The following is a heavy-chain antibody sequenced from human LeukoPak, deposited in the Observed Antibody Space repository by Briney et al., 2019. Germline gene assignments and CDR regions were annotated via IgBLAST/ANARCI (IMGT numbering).Heavy chain of an antibody. CDR1: GYSISSGYY. D-gene: IGHD3-10*01. CDR2: IYHSGST. CDR3: ARDILLSDWFDP. Sequence: SETLSLTCAVSGYSISSGYYWGWIRQPPGKGLEWIGSIYHSGSTYYNPSLKSRVTISVDTSKNQFSLKLSSVTAADTAVYYCARDILLSDWFDPWGQGTLVTVSS. V-gene: IGHV4-38-2*02. J-gene: IGHJ5*02.